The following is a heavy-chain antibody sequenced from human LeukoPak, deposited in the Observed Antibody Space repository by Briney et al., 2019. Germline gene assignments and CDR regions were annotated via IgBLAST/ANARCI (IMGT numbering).Heavy chain of an antibody. V-gene: IGHV3-66*02. CDR3: AKDLDYYFDY. CDR2: IYHGGTT. D-gene: IGHD3-9*01. CDR1: GFTVSSNY. Sequence: GGSLRLSCAASGFTVSSNYMSWVRQAPGKGLEWVSVIYHGGTTYYADSVKGRFTISRDNSKNTLYLQMDSLRPNDTAMYYCAKDLDYYFDYWGQGTLVTVSS. J-gene: IGHJ4*02.